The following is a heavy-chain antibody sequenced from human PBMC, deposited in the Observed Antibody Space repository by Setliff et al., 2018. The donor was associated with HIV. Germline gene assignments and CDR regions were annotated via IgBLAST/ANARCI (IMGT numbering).Heavy chain of an antibody. Sequence: GASVKVSCKASGYTFSSNDINWVRQATGQGLEWMGWMNPYSGNTGYAQKFQGRVTMTRDTSISTAYMELNNLKFEDTAVYYCARARRDSYDRGRRNHYYIDVWGKGTTVTVSS. CDR3: ARARRDSYDRGRRNHYYIDV. CDR1: GYTFSSND. D-gene: IGHD3-22*01. J-gene: IGHJ6*03. CDR2: MNPYSGNT. V-gene: IGHV1-8*01.